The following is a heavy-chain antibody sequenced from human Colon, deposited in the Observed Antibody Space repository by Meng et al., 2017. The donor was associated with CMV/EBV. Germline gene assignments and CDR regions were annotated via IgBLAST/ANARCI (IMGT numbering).Heavy chain of an antibody. J-gene: IGHJ5*02. CDR2: ISGSGGST. V-gene: IGHV3-23*01. D-gene: IGHD4-11*01. CDR1: GFTFSSYA. Sequence: GGSLRLPCAASGFTFSSYAMSWVRQAPGKGAEWVSGISGSGGSTYYADSVKGRFTISRDSSKNTVYLQMNSLRGGDTALYYCARGSNSSLDPWGQGTLVTVSS. CDR3: ARGSNSSLDP.